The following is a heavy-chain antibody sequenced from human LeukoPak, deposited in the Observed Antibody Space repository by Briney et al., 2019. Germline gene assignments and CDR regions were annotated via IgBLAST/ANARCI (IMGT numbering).Heavy chain of an antibody. CDR2: IQQDGSEK. D-gene: IGHD5-18*01. CDR1: GFTFKGYW. Sequence: PGGSLRLSCAASGFTFKGYWMSWVRQAPGKGLEWVANIQQDGSEKKYVDSVKGRFIISRDNAKNSLYLQMDSLRAEDTAVYYCVRLRYTYGKNFDCWGQGTLVTVSS. CDR3: VRLRYTYGKNFDC. J-gene: IGHJ4*02. V-gene: IGHV3-7*01.